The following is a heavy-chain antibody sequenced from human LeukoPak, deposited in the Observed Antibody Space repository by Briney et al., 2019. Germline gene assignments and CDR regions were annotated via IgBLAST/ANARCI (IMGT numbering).Heavy chain of an antibody. CDR1: GYSLTSYW. Sequence: GESLKISCQISGYSLTSYWIGWVRQMPGKGLEWMGIMYPADSDTRYSPSFQGQVTISADKSISTAYLQWSSLKASDTAKYYCARESSSWLKDAFDIWGQGTMVTVSS. V-gene: IGHV5-51*01. CDR2: MYPADSDT. J-gene: IGHJ3*02. CDR3: ARESSSWLKDAFDI. D-gene: IGHD6-13*01.